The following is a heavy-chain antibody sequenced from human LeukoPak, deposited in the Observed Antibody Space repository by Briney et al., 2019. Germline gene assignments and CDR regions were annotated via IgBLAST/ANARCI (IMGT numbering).Heavy chain of an antibody. V-gene: IGHV1-2*02. Sequence: GASVKVSCKASGYTFTGYYMHWVRQAPGQGLEWRGWINPNSGGTNYAQKFQGRVTMTRDTSISTAYMELSRLRSDDTAVYYCAREQPPGVYFDYWGQGTLVTVSS. CDR1: GYTFTGYY. CDR3: AREQPPGVYFDY. D-gene: IGHD3-10*01. J-gene: IGHJ4*02. CDR2: INPNSGGT.